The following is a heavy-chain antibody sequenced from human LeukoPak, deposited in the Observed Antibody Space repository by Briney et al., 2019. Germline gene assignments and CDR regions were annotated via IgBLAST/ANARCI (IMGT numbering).Heavy chain of an antibody. V-gene: IGHV1-2*02. CDR1: GYTFTGYY. CDR3: ARDLPQWLAPGDY. CDR2: INPNSGGT. D-gene: IGHD6-19*01. J-gene: IGHJ4*02. Sequence: ASVKVSCKASGYTFTGYYMHWVRQAPGQGLEWMGWINPNSGGTNYAQKFQGRVTMTRDTSISTAYMELSRLRYDDTAVYYCARDLPQWLAPGDYWGQGTLVTVSS.